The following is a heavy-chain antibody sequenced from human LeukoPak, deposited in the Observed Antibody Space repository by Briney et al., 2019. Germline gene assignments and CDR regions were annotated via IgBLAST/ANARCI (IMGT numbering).Heavy chain of an antibody. D-gene: IGHD6-19*01. J-gene: IGHJ5*02. CDR2: ISGSGSGSST. V-gene: IGHV3-23*01. Sequence: GGSLRLSCAASGFTFSSSAMSWVRQAPGKGLEWVSTISGSGSGSSTYYADSVKGRFTISRDNSKNTVYLQMNNMRVDDTAVYYCARVAGWHWFDPWGQGTLVTVSS. CDR3: ARVAGWHWFDP. CDR1: GFTFSSSA.